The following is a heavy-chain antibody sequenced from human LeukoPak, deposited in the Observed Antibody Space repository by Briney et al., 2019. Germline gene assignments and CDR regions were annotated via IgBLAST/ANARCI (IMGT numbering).Heavy chain of an antibody. CDR3: AKRGFVIRVILVGFHKQAYYFDS. CDR2: ISDSGGST. V-gene: IGHV3-23*01. D-gene: IGHD3-22*01. J-gene: IGHJ4*02. Sequence: AGGSLRLSCAVSGITLSNYGMSWVRQAPGKGLEWVAGISDSGGSTNYADSVKGRFTISRDNPKNTLYLQMNSLRAEDTAVYFCAKRGFVIRVILVGFHKQAYYFDSWGQGALVTVSS. CDR1: GITLSNYG.